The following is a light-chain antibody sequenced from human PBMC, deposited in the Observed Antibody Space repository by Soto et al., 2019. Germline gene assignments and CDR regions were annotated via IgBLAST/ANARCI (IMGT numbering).Light chain of an antibody. J-gene: IGKJ1*01. Sequence: DIQMTQSPSTVSVSVGDRGSISRGASQTISSGLAGYQQKPGTAPKLLIFAASSLQSGVPSRFSGRRSGPDFTLISSSLQPEEFATYYCQQSYSSPTTFGQGTKVEIK. CDR2: AAS. V-gene: IGKV1-39*01. CDR1: QTISSG. CDR3: QQSYSSPTT.